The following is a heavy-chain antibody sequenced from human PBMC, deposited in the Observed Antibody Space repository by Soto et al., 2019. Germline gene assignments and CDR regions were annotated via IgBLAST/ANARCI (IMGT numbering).Heavy chain of an antibody. CDR1: GFTFGDYD. CDR3: ARDSYSGSYFDY. Sequence: GGSLRLSCAASGFTFGDYDMSWVRQAPGKGLEWVSGINWNGGSTGYADSVKGRFTISRDNAKNSLYLQMNSLRAEDTALYYCARDSYSGSYFDYWGQGTLVTVSS. D-gene: IGHD1-26*01. J-gene: IGHJ4*02. CDR2: INWNGGST. V-gene: IGHV3-20*04.